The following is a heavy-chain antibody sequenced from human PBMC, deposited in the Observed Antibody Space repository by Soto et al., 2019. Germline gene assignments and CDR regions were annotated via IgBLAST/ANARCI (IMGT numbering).Heavy chain of an antibody. Sequence: ASVKVSCKASGYTFTGYYMHWVRQAPGQGLEWMGWINPNSGGTNYAQKFQGWVTMTRDTSISTAYMELSRLRSDDTAVYYCARSHLGIAVAGTELGYYYCMDVWGQGTTVTVSS. CDR3: ARSHLGIAVAGTELGYYYCMDV. CDR2: INPNSGGT. CDR1: GYTFTGYY. D-gene: IGHD6-19*01. V-gene: IGHV1-2*04. J-gene: IGHJ6*02.